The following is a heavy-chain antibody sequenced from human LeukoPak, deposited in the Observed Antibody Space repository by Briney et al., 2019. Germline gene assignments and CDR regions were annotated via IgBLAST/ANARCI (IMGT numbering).Heavy chain of an antibody. D-gene: IGHD6-19*01. CDR3: ARDQDSSGWYYDY. J-gene: IGHJ4*02. CDR1: GGSISSYY. CDR2: IYYSGST. Sequence: PSETLSLTCTVSGGSISSYYWSWIRQPPGKGLEWVGYIYYSGSTNYNPSLKSRVTILVDTSKNQFSLKLSSVTAADTAVYYCARDQDSSGWYYDYWGQGTLVTVSS. V-gene: IGHV4-59*01.